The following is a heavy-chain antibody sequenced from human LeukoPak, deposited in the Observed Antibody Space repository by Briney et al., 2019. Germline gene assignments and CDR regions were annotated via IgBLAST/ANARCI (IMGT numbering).Heavy chain of an antibody. CDR1: GFTFSSYS. D-gene: IGHD1-14*01. J-gene: IGHJ3*02. CDR3: ARDPPYNHGGAFDI. Sequence: GGSLRLSCAASGFTFSSYSMNWVRQAPGKGLEWVSSISSSSSYIYYADSVKGRFTISRDNAKNSLYLQTNSLRAEDTAVYYCARDPPYNHGGAFDIWGQGAMVTVSS. CDR2: ISSSSSYI. V-gene: IGHV3-21*01.